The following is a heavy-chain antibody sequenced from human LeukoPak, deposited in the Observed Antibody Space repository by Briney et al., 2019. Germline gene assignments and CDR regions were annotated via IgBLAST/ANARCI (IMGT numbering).Heavy chain of an antibody. V-gene: IGHV3-7*01. J-gene: IGHJ4*02. CDR3: ARDWQYSYGSPFDY. D-gene: IGHD5-18*01. Sequence: GGSLRLSCAASGFTLSSYWMSWVRQAPGEGLEWVANIKQDGSERYYVDSVKGRFTISRDNAKNSLYLQMNSLRAEDTAVYYCARDWQYSYGSPFDYWGQGTLVTVSS. CDR2: IKQDGSER. CDR1: GFTLSSYW.